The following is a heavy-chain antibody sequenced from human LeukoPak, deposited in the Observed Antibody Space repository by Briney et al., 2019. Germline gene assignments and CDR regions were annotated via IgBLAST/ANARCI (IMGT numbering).Heavy chain of an antibody. CDR3: ARVKVVPAAMGVDY. J-gene: IGHJ4*02. Sequence: SQTLSLTCTVSGGSISSGGYYWSWTRQPPGKGLEWIGYIYHSGSTYYNPSLKSRVTISVDRSKNQFSLKLSSVTAADTAVYYCARVKVVPAAMGVDYWGQGTLVTVSS. CDR2: IYHSGST. CDR1: GGSISSGGYY. V-gene: IGHV4-30-2*01. D-gene: IGHD2-2*01.